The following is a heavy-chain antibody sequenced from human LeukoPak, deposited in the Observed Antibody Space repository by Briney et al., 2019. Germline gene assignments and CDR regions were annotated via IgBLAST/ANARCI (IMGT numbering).Heavy chain of an antibody. J-gene: IGHJ2*01. V-gene: IGHV4-59*01. CDR1: GGSISSYY. CDR2: IYYSGST. Sequence: PSETPSLTCTVSGGSISSYYWSWFRQTPGKGPEWIGYIYYSGSTKYNPSLKSRVTISVDRSKNQFSLKLNSVTAADTAAYYCARYWGVQLWPHWYFDLWGRGSLVTVSS. CDR3: ARYWGVQLWPHWYFDL. D-gene: IGHD5-18*01.